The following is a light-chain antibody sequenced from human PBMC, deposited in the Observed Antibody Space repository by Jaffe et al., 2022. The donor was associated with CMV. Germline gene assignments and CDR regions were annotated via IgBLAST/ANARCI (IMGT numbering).Light chain of an antibody. J-gene: IGKJ4*01. Sequence: EIVLTQSPGTLSLSPGERATLSCGASHSVTGRYLAWYQKKPGQAPRLLIYGASRRATGIPERFSGSGSGTDFTLTISRLEPEDSAVYYCQQYVSSLALTFGGGTKVEIK. V-gene: IGKV3-20*01. CDR1: HSVTGRY. CDR3: QQYVSSLALT. CDR2: GAS.